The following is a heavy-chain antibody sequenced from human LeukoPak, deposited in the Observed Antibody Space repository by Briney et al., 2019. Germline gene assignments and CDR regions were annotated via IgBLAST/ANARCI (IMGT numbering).Heavy chain of an antibody. CDR2: IYSGGTT. V-gene: IGHV3-53*04. J-gene: IGHJ4*02. D-gene: IGHD5-18*01. CDR3: ARVDTVMAYYFDL. Sequence: GGSLRLSCAASGFTVCTNCMTWVRQAPGKGLEWVSTIYSGGTTYYADSVMGRFTISRHNSRSTLYLQMNSLRAEDTAVYYCARVDTVMAYYFDLWGQGTLVTVSS. CDR1: GFTVCTNC.